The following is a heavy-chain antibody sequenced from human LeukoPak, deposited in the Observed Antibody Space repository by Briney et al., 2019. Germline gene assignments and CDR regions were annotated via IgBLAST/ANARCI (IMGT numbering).Heavy chain of an antibody. Sequence: SETLSLTCAVSGGSINSGGYSWSWIRQPPGKGLEWIGHIYHSGNTYYNPSLKSRVTISVDRSKNQFSLKLRSVTAADTAVYYCARGFPTSRWFDPWGQGTLVTVSS. J-gene: IGHJ5*02. CDR2: IYHSGNT. CDR1: GGSINSGGYS. D-gene: IGHD1-26*01. CDR3: ARGFPTSRWFDP. V-gene: IGHV4-30-2*01.